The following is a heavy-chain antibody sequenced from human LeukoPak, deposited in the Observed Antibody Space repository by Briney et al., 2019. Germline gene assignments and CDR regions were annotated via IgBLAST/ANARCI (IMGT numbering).Heavy chain of an antibody. CDR1: GFTFSSYW. Sequence: PGGSLRLSCAASGFTFSSYWMSWVRQAPGKGLEWVANIKQDGSEKYYVDSLKGRFTISRDNSKNTLFLQMNRLRAEDTAVYYCAGRRVLDASFDYWGQGTLVTVSS. V-gene: IGHV3-7*01. J-gene: IGHJ4*02. D-gene: IGHD3-16*01. CDR2: IKQDGSEK. CDR3: AGRRVLDASFDY.